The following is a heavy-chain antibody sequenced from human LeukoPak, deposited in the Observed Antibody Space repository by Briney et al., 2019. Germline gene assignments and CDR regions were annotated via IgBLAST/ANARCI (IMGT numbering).Heavy chain of an antibody. CDR3: ASVLYCGADCYSGRYFFDY. Sequence: ASVTVSYTASGYTFTIYDMHWVRQAPGQGLEWMGMINPSGDSTSYAQKFQGRVTMTRDTSTSTVYMELSSLRSEDTAVYYCASVLYCGADCYSGRYFFDYWGQGTLVTVSS. CDR2: INPSGDST. V-gene: IGHV1-46*01. J-gene: IGHJ4*02. CDR1: GYTFTIYD. D-gene: IGHD2-21*02.